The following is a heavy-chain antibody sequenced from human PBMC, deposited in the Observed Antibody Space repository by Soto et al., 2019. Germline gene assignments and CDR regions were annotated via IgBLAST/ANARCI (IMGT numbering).Heavy chain of an antibody. CDR2: IYHSGST. CDR3: ARSIDYYGSGHGGPDFDY. J-gene: IGHJ4*02. CDR1: GGSISSGGYS. Sequence: QLQLQESGSGLVKPSQTLSLTCAVSGGSISSGGYSWSWIRQPPGKGLEWIGYIYHSGSTYYNPSLWSRVTISGDRSKNQFSLKLSSVTAADTAVYYCARSIDYYGSGHGGPDFDYWGQGTLVTVSS. V-gene: IGHV4-30-2*01. D-gene: IGHD3-10*01.